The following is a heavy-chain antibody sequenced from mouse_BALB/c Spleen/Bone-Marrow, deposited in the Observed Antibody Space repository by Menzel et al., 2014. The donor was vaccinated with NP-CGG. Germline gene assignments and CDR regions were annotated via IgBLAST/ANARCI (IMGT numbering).Heavy chain of an antibody. CDR3: TRDNWDY. D-gene: IGHD4-1*01. CDR1: GYTFTSYW. Sequence: QVQLQQPGAELGGPGASVKLSCKASGYTFTSYWINWVKQRPGQGLEWIGNIFPSETYTNYNQKFKDKATLTVDKSSSTAYMQLSSPTSEDSAVYYCTRDNWDYWGQGTTLTVSS. V-gene: IGHV1-69*02. CDR2: IFPSETYT. J-gene: IGHJ2*01.